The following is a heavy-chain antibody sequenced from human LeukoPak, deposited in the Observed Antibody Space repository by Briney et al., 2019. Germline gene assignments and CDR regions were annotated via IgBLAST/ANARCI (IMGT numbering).Heavy chain of an antibody. D-gene: IGHD2-2*01. CDR2: ISGSGDTI. CDR1: RFTFSTYA. V-gene: IGHV3-23*01. J-gene: IGHJ4*02. CDR3: AKSQRNDQQVVQRIDY. Sequence: PGGSLRLSCTASRFTFSTYAMSWVRQAPGKGLEWVSSISGSGDTIYYTGSVKGRFTISRDNSKNALYLQMSSLRAEDTAVYYCAKSQRNDQQVVQRIDYWGQGTLVTVSS.